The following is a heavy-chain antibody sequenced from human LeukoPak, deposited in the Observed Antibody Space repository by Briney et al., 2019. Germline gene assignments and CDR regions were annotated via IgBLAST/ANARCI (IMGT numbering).Heavy chain of an antibody. CDR3: AKDWICDS. CDR2: ISGSGDST. D-gene: IGHD1-1*01. CDR1: GLAFSTYP. J-gene: IGHJ4*02. V-gene: IGHV3-23*01. Sequence: GGSLRLSCAASGLAFSTYPMTWVRQAPGKGLEWVSAISGSGDSTSYAASVQGRSTISRDNSKYTLYLQVKSLRVEDTATYYYAKDWICDSWGQGTLVTVSS.